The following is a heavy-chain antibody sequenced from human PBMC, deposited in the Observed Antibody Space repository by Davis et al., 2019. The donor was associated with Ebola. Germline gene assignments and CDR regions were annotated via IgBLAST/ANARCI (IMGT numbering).Heavy chain of an antibody. CDR3: ARDRVVPASADPIDY. J-gene: IGHJ4*02. Sequence: ASVKVSCKASGYTFTSYGISWVRQAPGQGLEWMGWISAYNGNTNYAQKLQGRVTMTTDTSTSTAYMELRSLRSDDTAVYYCARDRVVPASADPIDYWGQGTLVTVSS. CDR1: GYTFTSYG. CDR2: ISAYNGNT. D-gene: IGHD2-2*01. V-gene: IGHV1-18*01.